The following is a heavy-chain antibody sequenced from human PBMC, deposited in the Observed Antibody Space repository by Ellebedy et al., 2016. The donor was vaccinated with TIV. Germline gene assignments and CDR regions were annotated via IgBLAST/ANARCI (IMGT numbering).Heavy chain of an antibody. Sequence: PGGSLRLSCAASGFTFSIYAMSWVRQAPGKGLEWVSLISGSGDSTYYADSVKGRFTVSRDNSRHTVFLQMNNLRAEDTAVYYCTSPAVGHTTGCCRYYFDYWGLGTLVTVSS. J-gene: IGHJ4*02. CDR2: ISGSGDST. CDR3: TSPAVGHTTGCCRYYFDY. CDR1: GFTFSIYA. D-gene: IGHD1-1*01. V-gene: IGHV3-23*01.